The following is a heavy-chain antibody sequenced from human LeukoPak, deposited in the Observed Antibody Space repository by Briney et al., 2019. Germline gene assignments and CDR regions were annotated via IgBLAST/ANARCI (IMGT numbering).Heavy chain of an antibody. D-gene: IGHD3-16*01. CDR2: INPDGSEK. Sequence: GGSLRLSCAASGFRGGSDWMSWVRQAQGEGLEMVANINPDGSEKYYVDSVKGRFTISRDNDKNSLYLRLNSLRADDTAVYYCVRYYDPPVGDAFDIWGQGTLVTVSS. V-gene: IGHV3-7*01. CDR3: VRYYDPPVGDAFDI. J-gene: IGHJ3*02. CDR1: GFRGGSDW.